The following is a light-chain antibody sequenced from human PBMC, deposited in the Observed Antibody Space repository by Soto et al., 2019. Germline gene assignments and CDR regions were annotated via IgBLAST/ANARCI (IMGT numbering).Light chain of an antibody. Sequence: QSVLTQPSSVSGTPGQGVTISCSGSISNIGNNYVYWFQQLPGTAPKVLTNRNDQRPSGVPDRFSGSKSGTSASLAISGLRSEDEADYYCAAWDDPVRSDVFGTGTKLTVL. CDR3: AAWDDPVRSDV. CDR2: RND. CDR1: ISNIGNNY. J-gene: IGLJ1*01. V-gene: IGLV1-47*01.